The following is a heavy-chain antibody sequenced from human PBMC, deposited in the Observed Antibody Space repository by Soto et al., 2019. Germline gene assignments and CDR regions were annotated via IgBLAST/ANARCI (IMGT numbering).Heavy chain of an antibody. Sequence: SETLSLTCTFSGVSISSSSYYCGWIRQPPGKGLEWIGSIYYSGSTYYNPSLKSRVTISVDTSKNQSSLKLSSVTAADTAVYYCFVVYSGYESSYFEYLGQGTLVSVSS. CDR1: GVSISSSSYY. D-gene: IGHD5-12*01. V-gene: IGHV4-39*01. J-gene: IGHJ4*02. CDR2: IYYSGST. CDR3: FVVYSGYESSYFEY.